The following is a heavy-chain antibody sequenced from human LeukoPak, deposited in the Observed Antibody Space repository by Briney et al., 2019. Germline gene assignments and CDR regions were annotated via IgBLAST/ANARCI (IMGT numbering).Heavy chain of an antibody. V-gene: IGHV4-34*01. D-gene: IGHD5-12*01. J-gene: IGHJ6*03. CDR2: INHSGST. CDR3: TRRSGSWDYYYYMDV. CDR1: GGSFSGYY. Sequence: SETLSLTCAVYGGSFSGYYWSWIRQPPGKGLQWIGEINHSGSTSYNPPLKSRVTISVDTSKNQFSLKLSSVTAADTALYYCTRRSGSWDYYYYMDVWDKGTTVTVSS.